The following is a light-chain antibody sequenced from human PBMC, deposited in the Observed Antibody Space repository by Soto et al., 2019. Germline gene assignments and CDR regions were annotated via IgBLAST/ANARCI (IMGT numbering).Light chain of an antibody. V-gene: IGKV3-15*01. Sequence: EIVMTQSPATLSVSPGERATLSCRASQSVSRNLAWYQQKPGQPPRLLIYGASTRATGIPARFSGSGSGTKFTLTISSLQSEDFAIYYCLQYKSWWTFGQGTKVDIK. CDR3: LQYKSWWT. CDR2: GAS. J-gene: IGKJ1*01. CDR1: QSVSRN.